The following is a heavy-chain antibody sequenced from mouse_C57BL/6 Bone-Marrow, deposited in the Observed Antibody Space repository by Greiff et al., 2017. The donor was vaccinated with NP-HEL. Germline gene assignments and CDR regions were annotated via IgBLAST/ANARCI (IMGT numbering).Heavy chain of an antibody. CDR1: GYTFTDYY. V-gene: IGHV1-26*01. Sequence: EVQLQQSGPELVKPGASVKISCKASGYTFTDYYMNWVKQSHGKSLEWIGDINPNNGGTSYNQKFKGKATLTVDKSSSTAYMELRSLTSEDSAVYYCARIGAQARYYYAMDYWGQGTSVTVSS. CDR2: INPNNGGT. CDR3: ARIGAQARYYYAMDY. D-gene: IGHD3-2*02. J-gene: IGHJ4*01.